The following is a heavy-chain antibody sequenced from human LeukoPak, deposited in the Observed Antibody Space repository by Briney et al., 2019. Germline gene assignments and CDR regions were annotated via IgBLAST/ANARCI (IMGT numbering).Heavy chain of an antibody. CDR1: GLTFGSYG. D-gene: IGHD6-25*01. J-gene: IGHJ4*02. Sequence: GRSLRLSCAASGLTFGSYGMQWVRQAPGKGLEWVAFISYDRSETYYADSVKGRFSISRDNSKNTVYLQMNSLRTEDRAVYYCAREGGYYFDHWGQGTLVTVSS. CDR2: ISYDRSET. CDR3: AREGGYYFDH. V-gene: IGHV3-30*03.